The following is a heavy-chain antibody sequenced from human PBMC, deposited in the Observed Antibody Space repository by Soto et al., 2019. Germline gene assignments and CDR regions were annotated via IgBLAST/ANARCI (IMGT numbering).Heavy chain of an antibody. CDR2: IYHSGST. Sequence: TLSLTCPFSGGSISSSNWWSWVRHPPVKGLEWIGEIYHSGSTNYNPSLKSRVTISVDKSKNQFSLKLSSVTAADTAVYYCAGYDILTGYYYYGMDVWGQGTTVTVSS. CDR1: GGSISSSNW. V-gene: IGHV4-4*02. J-gene: IGHJ6*02. CDR3: AGYDILTGYYYYGMDV. D-gene: IGHD3-9*01.